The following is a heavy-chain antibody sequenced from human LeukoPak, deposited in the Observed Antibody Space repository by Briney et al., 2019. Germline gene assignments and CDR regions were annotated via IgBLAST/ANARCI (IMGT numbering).Heavy chain of an antibody. Sequence: SGPTLVQPTQTLTLTCTFSGFSLSTNAVVVGWVRQPPGKALEWLAFIYGNDDKRYSPSLGSRLTITKATSENQVVLTVTDMDYVDTATYYCVHRTTVTSVDHWGQGTLVTVSS. CDR3: VHRTTVTSVDH. D-gene: IGHD4-17*01. CDR1: GFSLSTNAVV. J-gene: IGHJ4*02. CDR2: IYGNDDK. V-gene: IGHV2-5*01.